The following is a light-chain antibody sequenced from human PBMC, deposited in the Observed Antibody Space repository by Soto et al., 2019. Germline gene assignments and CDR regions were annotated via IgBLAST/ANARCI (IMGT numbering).Light chain of an antibody. V-gene: IGKV1-5*01. CDR2: DAS. CDR3: QHMRT. Sequence: DIQMTHSPSTLSASIGDRVTITCRASQNINNWIAWYQQKPGKAPKFLIYDASTLESGVPSRFSGSGFGTEFSLTISSLQPDDFGSYYCQHMRTFGQVTKV. CDR1: QNINNW. J-gene: IGKJ1*01.